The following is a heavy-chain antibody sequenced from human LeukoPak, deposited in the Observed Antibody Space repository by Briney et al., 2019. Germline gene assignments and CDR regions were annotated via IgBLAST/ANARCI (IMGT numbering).Heavy chain of an antibody. CDR2: INHSGST. D-gene: IGHD5-12*01. J-gene: IGHJ4*02. CDR3: ARGGSVEVVPAASGYSGYDLGYYFDY. Sequence: AETLSLTCAVYGGSFSGYYWSWIRQPPGKGLEWIGEINHSGSTNYNPALKSRGTISVDTSKNQFSLKLSSVTAADTAVYYCARGGSVEVVPAASGYSGYDLGYYFDYWGQGTLVTVSS. V-gene: IGHV4-34*01. CDR1: GGSFSGYY.